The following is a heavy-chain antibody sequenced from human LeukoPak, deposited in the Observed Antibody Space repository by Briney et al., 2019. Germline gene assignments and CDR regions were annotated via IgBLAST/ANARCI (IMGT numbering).Heavy chain of an antibody. Sequence: GGSLRLSCAASGFTVSSNYMSWVRQAPGKGLEWVSVIFSGGNTYYADSVKGRFIISRDISKNTLYLQMNSLRAEDSALYYCARGGRGSAAVVAPRSFDIWGQGTMVTVSS. CDR2: IFSGGNT. CDR1: GFTVSSNY. J-gene: IGHJ3*02. CDR3: ARGGRGSAAVVAPRSFDI. D-gene: IGHD3-22*01. V-gene: IGHV3-53*01.